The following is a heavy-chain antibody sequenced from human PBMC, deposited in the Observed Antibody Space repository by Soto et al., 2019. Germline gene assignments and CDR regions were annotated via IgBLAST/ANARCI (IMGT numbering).Heavy chain of an antibody. V-gene: IGHV3-11*06. CDR2: ISSSSSYR. CDR1: GFTFSDYY. J-gene: IGHJ4*02. Sequence: PGGSLRLSCAASGFTFSDYYMSWIRQTPGKGLEWVSCISSSSSYRNFADSVKGRFTISRDNTKNSLYMQMNSLRAEDTAVYYCARLRDNWNYADYWGQGTLVTVSS. D-gene: IGHD1-7*01. CDR3: ARLRDNWNYADY.